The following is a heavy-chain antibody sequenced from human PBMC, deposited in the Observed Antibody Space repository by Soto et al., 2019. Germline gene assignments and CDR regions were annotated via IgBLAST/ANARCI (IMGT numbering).Heavy chain of an antibody. V-gene: IGHV1-18*01. J-gene: IGHJ4*02. D-gene: IGHD1-26*01. CDR3: ATVVGAVPY. Sequence: QIHLVQSGAEVKEPGASVKVSCKASGYTFTSYAISWVRQAPGQGLEWMGWLSAYNGNTNYAQNLQGRVTVTTDTSTDTAYIEVRSLRSDGTAVYYCATVVGAVPYWGQGTLVTVSS. CDR1: GYTFTSYA. CDR2: LSAYNGNT.